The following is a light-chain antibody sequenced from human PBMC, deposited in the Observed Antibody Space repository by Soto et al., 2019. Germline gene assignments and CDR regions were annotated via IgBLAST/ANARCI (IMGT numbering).Light chain of an antibody. CDR1: QSVGIN. CDR3: KQYNKWPRT. J-gene: IGKJ1*01. CDR2: GAS. Sequence: EIVVTQSPATLSVSPGERATLSCRASQSVGINLAWYQQKPGQAPRLLIYGASTRATGIQDRFSGSGSGTEFTLTIRSLQSEDFAVYYCKQYNKWPRTFGQGTKVDIK. V-gene: IGKV3-15*01.